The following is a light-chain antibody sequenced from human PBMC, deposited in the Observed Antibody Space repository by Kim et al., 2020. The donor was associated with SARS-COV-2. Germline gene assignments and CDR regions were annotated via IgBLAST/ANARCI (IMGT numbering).Light chain of an antibody. CDR1: NVRNYY. CDR3: SSPDGSRDHVV. V-gene: IGLV3-19*01. J-gene: IGLJ3*02. Sequence: ALGNTVSRTGQGDNVRNYYATWYQQQPGQAPPLVLNGKYNQPSGIPDRFSGSSSGSTAALTITGAQAEDEADYYCSSPDGSRDHVVFGGGTQLTVL. CDR2: GKY.